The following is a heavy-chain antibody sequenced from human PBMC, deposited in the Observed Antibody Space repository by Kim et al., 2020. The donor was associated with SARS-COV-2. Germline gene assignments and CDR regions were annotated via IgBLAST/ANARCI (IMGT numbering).Heavy chain of an antibody. V-gene: IGHV4-39*01. J-gene: IGHJ4*02. D-gene: IGHD6-13*01. CDR2: IDYSGRN. Sequence: SETLSLTCTVSGGSISSSSYYWGWIRQPPGKGLEWIGSIDYSGRNYYNPSLKSRVTISVDTTKNQFSLKLSPVTAAGTAVYYCARRGIAATGTGGLVFDYWGRGTLVTVSS. CDR1: GGSISSSSYY. CDR3: ARRGIAATGTGGLVFDY.